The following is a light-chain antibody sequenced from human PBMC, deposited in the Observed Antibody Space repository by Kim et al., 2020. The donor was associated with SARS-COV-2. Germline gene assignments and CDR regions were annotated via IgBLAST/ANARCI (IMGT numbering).Light chain of an antibody. CDR1: DSNIRHNK. CDR3: GTWDTRLSGDV. CDR2: DNN. Sequence: QSVLTQPPSVSAAPGQNVTISCSGSDSNIRHNKVAWYQQFPGIAPRLLIYDNNRRPSGIPKRFSCSKSGTSATLGITGLQPGDEADYFCGTWDTRLSGDVFGTGTKVTVL. V-gene: IGLV1-51*01. J-gene: IGLJ1*01.